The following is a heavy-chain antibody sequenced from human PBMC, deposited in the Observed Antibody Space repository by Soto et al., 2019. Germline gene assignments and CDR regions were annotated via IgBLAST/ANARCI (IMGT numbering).Heavy chain of an antibody. CDR3: ARSLVGGSYYGLDV. J-gene: IGHJ6*02. V-gene: IGHV4-4*02. D-gene: IGHD5-12*01. CDR1: GVSISNSNW. Sequence: QVQLQESGPGLVKPSGTLSLTCAVSGVSISNSNWWSWVRQPPGKGLEWIGEIDHSGSTNFNPSLKSRFTISVDKSKNQFSLKLSSVTAADTAVDYCARSLVGGSYYGLDVWGQGTTVTVSS. CDR2: IDHSGST.